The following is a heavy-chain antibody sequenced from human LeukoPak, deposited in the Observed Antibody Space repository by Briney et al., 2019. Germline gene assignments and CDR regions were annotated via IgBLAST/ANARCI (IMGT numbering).Heavy chain of an antibody. CDR1: GYTFTGYY. V-gene: IGHV1-2*02. CDR3: ARDLVITFGGVIAHYYFDY. Sequence: ASVKVSCKASGYTFTGYYMHWVRQAPGQGLEWMVWINPNSGGTNYAQKFQGRVTMTRDTSISTAYMELSRLRSDDTAVYYCARDLVITFGGVIAHYYFDYWGQGTLVTVSS. D-gene: IGHD3-16*02. J-gene: IGHJ4*02. CDR2: INPNSGGT.